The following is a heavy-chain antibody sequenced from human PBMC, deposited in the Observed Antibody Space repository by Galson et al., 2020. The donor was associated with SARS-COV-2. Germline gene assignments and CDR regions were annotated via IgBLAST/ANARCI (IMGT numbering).Heavy chain of an antibody. J-gene: IGHJ4*02. D-gene: IGHD3-9*01. V-gene: IGHV4-39*01. CDR2: IDYSESN. CDR1: GGSISSSSYY. Sequence: SETLSLTCTVSGGSISSSSYYWGWIRQPPGQGLEWIGRIDYSESNYYNPSLTSRVTMSVDTSKNQFSLKLSSVTAADTAVYYCARQILTGYYSFYYFDYWGQGTLVTVSS. CDR3: ARQILTGYYSFYYFDY.